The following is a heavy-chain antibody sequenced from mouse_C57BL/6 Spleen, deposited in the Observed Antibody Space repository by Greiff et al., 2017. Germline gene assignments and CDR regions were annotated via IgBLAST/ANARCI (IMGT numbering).Heavy chain of an antibody. CDR2: IDPENGDT. V-gene: IGHV14-4*01. J-gene: IGHJ2*01. Sequence: VQLQQSGAELVRPGASVKLSCTASGFNIKDDYMPWVKQRPEQGLAWIGWIDPENGDTEYASKFQGKATITADTSSNTAYLQRSSLTAEDTAVYYCTTYQKGGYWGQGTTLTVSS. CDR3: TTYQKGGY. CDR1: GFNIKDDY.